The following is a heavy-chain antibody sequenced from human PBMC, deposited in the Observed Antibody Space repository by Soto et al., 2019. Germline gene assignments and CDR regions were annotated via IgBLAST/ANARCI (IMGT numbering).Heavy chain of an antibody. V-gene: IGHV4-39*01. Sequence: SETLSLTCTVSGGSISSSSYYWGWIRQPPGKGLEWIGSIYYSGSTYYNPSLKSRVTISVDTSKNQFSLKLSSVTAADTAVYYCARRRDGSPYLNWFDPWGQGTLVTVSX. D-gene: IGHD2-2*02. CDR3: ARRRDGSPYLNWFDP. J-gene: IGHJ5*02. CDR1: GGSISSSSYY. CDR2: IYYSGST.